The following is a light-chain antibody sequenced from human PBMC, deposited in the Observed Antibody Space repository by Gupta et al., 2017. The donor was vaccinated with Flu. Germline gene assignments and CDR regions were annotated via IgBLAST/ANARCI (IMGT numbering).Light chain of an antibody. J-gene: IGLJ1*01. CDR1: SSAVGGFNF. CDR3: SSYTSSSPLNV. CDR2: EVS. V-gene: IGLV2-14*01. Sequence: ITNTSTGTSSAVGGFNFVSWYQQTPDKAPNLMIYEVSNRPSGVSNRFSGSKSGNTASLTISGLQAEDEADYYCSSYTSSSPLNVFGTGTKVTVL.